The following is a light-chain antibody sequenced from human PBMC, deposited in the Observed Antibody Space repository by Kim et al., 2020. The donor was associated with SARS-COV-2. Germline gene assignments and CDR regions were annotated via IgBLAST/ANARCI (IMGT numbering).Light chain of an antibody. CDR2: WAS. CDR1: QSVLYSSNNKNY. V-gene: IGKV4-1*01. CDR3: QQYYSVPRT. Sequence: ATINCKSSQSVLYSSNNKNYLAWYQQKPVQPPKLLIYWASTRESGVPDRISGSGSGTDFTLTISSLQAEDVAVYYCQQYYSVPRTFGQGTKVDIK. J-gene: IGKJ1*01.